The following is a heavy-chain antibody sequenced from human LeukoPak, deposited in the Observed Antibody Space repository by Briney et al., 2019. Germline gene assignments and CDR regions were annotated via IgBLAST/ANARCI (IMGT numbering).Heavy chain of an antibody. CDR3: VRVSVVYGMDV. V-gene: IGHV4-59*01. CDR2: MYYTGST. CDR1: GGSISSDY. J-gene: IGHJ6*02. Sequence: SETLSLTCMVSGGSISSDYWSWIRQPPGKGLDWSGYMYYTGSTNYNPSLKSRVTISLATSKKQFSLKLSSVTAADTAVYYCVRVSVVYGMDVWGRGTTVTVSS.